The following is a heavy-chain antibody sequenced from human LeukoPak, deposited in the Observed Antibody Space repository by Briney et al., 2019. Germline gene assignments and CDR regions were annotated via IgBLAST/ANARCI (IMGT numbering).Heavy chain of an antibody. CDR2: ISGSGSTI. CDR3: ASAYYYGSGSYYTGIGY. J-gene: IGHJ4*02. Sequence: PGGSLRLSCAASGFTFSDYYMSWIRQAPGKGREGVSYISGSGSTIYYADSGKGRFTFSRDNAKHSLYLKTNSLRAEDTAVYYCASAYYYGSGSYYTGIGYWGQGTLVTVSS. CDR1: GFTFSDYY. V-gene: IGHV3-11*01. D-gene: IGHD3-10*01.